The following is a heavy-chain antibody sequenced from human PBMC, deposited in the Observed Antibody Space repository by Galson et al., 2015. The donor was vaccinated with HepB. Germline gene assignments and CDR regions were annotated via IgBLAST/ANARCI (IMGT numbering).Heavy chain of an antibody. D-gene: IGHD6-19*01. J-gene: IGHJ3*02. CDR2: TYYRSKWYS. V-gene: IGHV6-1*01. Sequence: CAISEDSVSSNRAAWNWIRQSPSRGLEWLGRTYYRSKWYSDYAVAVKGRVTLNPDTSKNQFSLQLNSVTPEDTAVYYCARTAPVVASSDSPGDDAFDIWGQGTMVTVSS. CDR1: EDSVSSNRAA. CDR3: ARTAPVVASSDSPGDDAFDI.